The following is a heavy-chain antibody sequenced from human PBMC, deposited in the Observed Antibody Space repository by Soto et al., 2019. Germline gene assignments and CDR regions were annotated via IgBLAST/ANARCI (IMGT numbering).Heavy chain of an antibody. J-gene: IGHJ3*01. CDR3: VRGARLLFSSFDV. CDR1: GFTFDKFD. CDR2: TSYDGNKK. Sequence: QVQLVESGGGVVQPGRSLRLSCAASGFTFDKFDMHWVRQAPGKGLQWVAVTSYDGNKKYYAASVKGRFTISRDNSNNTLHLQMNNLRDDDTAVYYCVRGARLLFSSFDVWGQGTVVTVSS. V-gene: IGHV3-30-3*01. D-gene: IGHD5-18*01.